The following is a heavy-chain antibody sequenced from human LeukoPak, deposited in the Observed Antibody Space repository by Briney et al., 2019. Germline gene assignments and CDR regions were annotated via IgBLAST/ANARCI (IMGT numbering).Heavy chain of an antibody. CDR2: IQFDEGNK. V-gene: IGHV3-30*02. CDR1: GFTFSNSG. Sequence: GVSLRLFCAASGFTFSNSGMHWVRQATGKGLEWVAFIQFDEGNKFYADSVGGRFTISRDNSKNTLYLQMNSLRAEDTAVYYCAKDYEPLVGVHRWGDWFDPWGQGTLVTVSS. CDR3: AKDYEPLVGVHRWGDWFDP. J-gene: IGHJ5*02. D-gene: IGHD1-26*01.